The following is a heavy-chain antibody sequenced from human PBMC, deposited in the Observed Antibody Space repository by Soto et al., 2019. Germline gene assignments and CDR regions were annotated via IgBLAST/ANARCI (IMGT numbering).Heavy chain of an antibody. D-gene: IGHD2-15*01. CDR2: VYPGDSET. Sequence: PAESLIISCKISGYTFTHNWIAWVVQMPGKGLEWMGIVYPGDSETKYSPSFQGQVTMSADKSISTAYLQWSSLKSSDTAIYYCARHPYSSGPVDYWGQGTMVTVSS. J-gene: IGHJ4*02. CDR3: ARHPYSSGPVDY. V-gene: IGHV5-51*01. CDR1: GYTFTHNW.